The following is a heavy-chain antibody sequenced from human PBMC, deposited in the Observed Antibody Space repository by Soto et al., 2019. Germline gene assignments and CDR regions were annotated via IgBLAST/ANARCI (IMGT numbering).Heavy chain of an antibody. V-gene: IGHV5-51*01. CDR3: ARHVGPTGTPLWFDP. Sequence: GESLKISCKGSGYSFTSYWIGWVRQMPGKGLEWMGIIYPGDSDTRYSPSFQGQVTISADKSISTAYLQWSSLKASDTAMYYCARHVGPTGTPLWFDPWGQGTLVTVSS. J-gene: IGHJ5*02. CDR1: GYSFTSYW. CDR2: IYPGDSDT. D-gene: IGHD1-1*01.